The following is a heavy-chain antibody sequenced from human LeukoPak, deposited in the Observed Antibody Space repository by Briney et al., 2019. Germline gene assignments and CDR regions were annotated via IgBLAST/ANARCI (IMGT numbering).Heavy chain of an antibody. V-gene: IGHV1-8*03. D-gene: IGHD1-26*01. CDR1: GYTFTRYD. Sequence: ASLKVSCKASGYTFTRYDINSVRPATGQALEWMGWMNPNSGNTGYAQKFQGRVTITRNTSISTAYMELSSLRSEDTAVYYCARGLGWELHSDYFDYWGQGTLVTVSS. CDR3: ARGLGWELHSDYFDY. CDR2: MNPNSGNT. J-gene: IGHJ4*02.